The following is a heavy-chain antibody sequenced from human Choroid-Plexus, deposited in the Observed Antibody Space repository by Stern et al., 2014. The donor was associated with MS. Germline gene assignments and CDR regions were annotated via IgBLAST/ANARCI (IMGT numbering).Heavy chain of an antibody. J-gene: IGHJ5*02. CDR1: GFTFGSCA. CDR3: AKDRQYLTYFFDH. V-gene: IGHV3-30*18. CDR2: VSYDGSNK. D-gene: IGHD2/OR15-2a*01. Sequence: VQLLESGGGVVQPGRPLRLSCVASGFTFGSCAMHWVRQAPGKGLEWVASVSYDGSNKYYADSVKGRFTISRDNSQNTLYMQMNSLRPEDTAVYYCAKDRQYLTYFFDHWGQGSLVTVSS.